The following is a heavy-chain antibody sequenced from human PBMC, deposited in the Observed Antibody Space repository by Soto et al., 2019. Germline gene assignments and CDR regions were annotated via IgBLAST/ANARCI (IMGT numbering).Heavy chain of an antibody. CDR1: GFTFSSYS. J-gene: IGHJ4*02. Sequence: EVQLVESGGGLVERGGSLRLSCAASGFTFSSYSMNWVRQAPGKGPEWVSSISPGSDSIYYADSVKGRFTISRDNAKNSLYLQMNSLRPEDTAVFYCVRPRGDGTFDFWGQGTLVTVSS. CDR3: VRPRGDGTFDF. D-gene: IGHD1-1*01. V-gene: IGHV3-21*01. CDR2: ISPGSDSI.